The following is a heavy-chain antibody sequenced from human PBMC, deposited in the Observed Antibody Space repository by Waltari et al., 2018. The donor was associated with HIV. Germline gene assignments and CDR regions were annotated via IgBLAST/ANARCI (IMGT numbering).Heavy chain of an antibody. J-gene: IGHJ4*02. Sequence: QVQLVQSGAEVKKPGASVKVSCKASGYTFPSYGISWGRQAPGQGLEWMGWISAYNGNTNYAQKLQGRVTMTTDTSTSTAYMELRSLGADDTAVDYCARDKGLWFGELLGDYWGQGTLVTVSS. V-gene: IGHV1-18*01. D-gene: IGHD3-10*01. CDR3: ARDKGLWFGELLGDY. CDR1: GYTFPSYG. CDR2: ISAYNGNT.